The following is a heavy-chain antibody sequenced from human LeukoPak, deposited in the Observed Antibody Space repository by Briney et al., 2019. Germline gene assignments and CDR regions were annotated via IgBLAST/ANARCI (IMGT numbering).Heavy chain of an antibody. V-gene: IGHV3-74*01. Sequence: GGSQRLSCAASGFMFSSDWMHWVRQAPGKGLVWVSRINSDGSSTNYAESVKGRFTISRDNANNTLYLQMNSLRAEDTAVYYCARGKDGYNSSRHFDYWGQGTLVTVSS. D-gene: IGHD5-24*01. CDR3: ARGKDGYNSSRHFDY. CDR1: GFMFSSDW. CDR2: INSDGSST. J-gene: IGHJ4*02.